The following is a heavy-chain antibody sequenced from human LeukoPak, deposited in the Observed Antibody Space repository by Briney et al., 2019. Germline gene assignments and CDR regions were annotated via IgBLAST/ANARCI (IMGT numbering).Heavy chain of an antibody. CDR2: IWYDGSNK. Sequence: PGGSLRLSCAASGFTFNSFSMNWVRQAPGKGLEWVAVIWYDGSNKYYADSVKGRFTISRDNSKNTLYLQMNSLRAEDTAVYYCARAGTSGWLDYWGQGTLVTVSS. D-gene: IGHD6-19*01. V-gene: IGHV3-33*08. CDR3: ARAGTSGWLDY. J-gene: IGHJ4*02. CDR1: GFTFNSFS.